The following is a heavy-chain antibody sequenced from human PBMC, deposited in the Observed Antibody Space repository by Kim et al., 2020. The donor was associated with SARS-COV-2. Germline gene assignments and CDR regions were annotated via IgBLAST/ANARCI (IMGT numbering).Heavy chain of an antibody. CDR3: AKDSNYGSSGYDAFDI. CDR2: ISGSGGST. J-gene: IGHJ3*02. CDR1: GFTFSSYA. Sequence: GGSLRLSCAASGFTFSSYAMSWVRQAPGKGLEWVSAISGSGGSTYYADSVKGRFTISRDNSKNTLYLQMNGLRAEDTAVYYCAKDSNYGSSGYDAFDIWGQGTMVTVSS. V-gene: IGHV3-23*01. D-gene: IGHD3-22*01.